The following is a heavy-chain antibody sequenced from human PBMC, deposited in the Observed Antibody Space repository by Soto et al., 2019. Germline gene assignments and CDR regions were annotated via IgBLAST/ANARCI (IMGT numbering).Heavy chain of an antibody. CDR2: IDNGGTNT. D-gene: IGHD3-10*01. V-gene: IGHV3-74*01. Sequence: GGSLRLSCAASGYNFGCFWLHWVRQAPGKGLVWVSRIDNGGTNTVYADAVKGRFTISRDNAKNTLYLQMNSLRAEDTAVYYCAKARGRPDAFNIWGQGTMVTVSS. CDR1: GYNFGCFW. J-gene: IGHJ3*02. CDR3: AKARGRPDAFNI.